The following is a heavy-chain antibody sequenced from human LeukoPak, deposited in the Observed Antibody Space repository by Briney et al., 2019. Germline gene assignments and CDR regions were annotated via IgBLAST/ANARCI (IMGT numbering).Heavy chain of an antibody. D-gene: IGHD6-6*01. J-gene: IGHJ6*02. CDR2: IIPIFGTA. Sequence: ASVKVSCKASGGTFSSYAISWVRRAPGQGLEWMGGIIPIFGTANYAQKFQGRVTITADESTSTAYMELSSLRSEDTAVYYCARDRIGPYSSSSYYYGMDVWGQGTTVTVSS. CDR1: GGTFSSYA. CDR3: ARDRIGPYSSSSYYYGMDV. V-gene: IGHV1-69*13.